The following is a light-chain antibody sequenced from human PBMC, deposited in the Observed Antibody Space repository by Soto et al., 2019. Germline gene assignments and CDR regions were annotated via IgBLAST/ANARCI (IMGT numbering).Light chain of an antibody. Sequence: QSALTQPASVSGSPGQSITISCTGTSSDIGGYDYVSWYRQHPGKAPKLLIYEVIHRPSGVSNRFSGSKSGNTASLTISGLQADDEADYYCSSYTSRSIVVLGGGTKLTVL. V-gene: IGLV2-14*01. CDR3: SSYTSRSIVV. CDR1: SSDIGGYDY. J-gene: IGLJ2*01. CDR2: EVI.